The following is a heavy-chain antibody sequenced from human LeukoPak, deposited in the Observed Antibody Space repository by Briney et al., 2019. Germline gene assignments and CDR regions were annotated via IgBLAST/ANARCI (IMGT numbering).Heavy chain of an antibody. V-gene: IGHV1-2*02. CDR2: INPNTGAT. CDR1: GYTFTGYY. D-gene: IGHD6-19*01. J-gene: IGHJ4*02. CDR3: ARDRVGSGWPRPWYFEF. Sequence: SVKVSCKPSGYTFTGYYLHWVRQAPGQGLEWMGWINPNTGATIYAEKSQGRVTMTRDTSIDTAYMEMRSLRSDDTAVYYCARDRVGSGWPRPWYFEFWGQGTLITVSS.